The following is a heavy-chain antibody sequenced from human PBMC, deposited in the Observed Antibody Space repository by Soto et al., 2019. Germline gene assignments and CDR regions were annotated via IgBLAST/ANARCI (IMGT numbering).Heavy chain of an antibody. Sequence: GGSLRLSCAASGFPFSSYAMNWVRQTPDKGLEWLSYISDSGSTIHYADSVNGRFTISRDNAKNSLYLQMNSLRADDTAVYYCTRDGSWGQGTLVTVSS. V-gene: IGHV3-48*01. J-gene: IGHJ5*02. CDR3: TRDGS. D-gene: IGHD5-12*01. CDR2: ISDSGSTI. CDR1: GFPFSSYA.